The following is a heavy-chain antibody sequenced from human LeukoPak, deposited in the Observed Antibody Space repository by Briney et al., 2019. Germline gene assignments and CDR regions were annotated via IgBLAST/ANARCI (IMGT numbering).Heavy chain of an antibody. CDR3: ARDSGTAHHYYYGMDV. CDR2: IYYSGST. J-gene: IGHJ6*02. Sequence: PSETLSLTCTVSGGSISSYYWSWIRQPPGKGLEWIGYIYYSGSTNYNPSLKSRVTMSVDTSKNQFSLKLSSVTAADTAVYYCARDSGTAHHYYYGMDVWGQGTTVTVSS. D-gene: IGHD5-18*01. V-gene: IGHV4-59*12. CDR1: GGSISSYY.